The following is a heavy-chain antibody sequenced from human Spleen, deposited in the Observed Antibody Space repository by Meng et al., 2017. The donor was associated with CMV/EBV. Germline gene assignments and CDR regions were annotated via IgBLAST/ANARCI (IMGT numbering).Heavy chain of an antibody. CDR1: GFTFTNAW. V-gene: IGHV3-15*01. CDR2: IRSRADGGAA. CDR3: MTGGWFDP. J-gene: IGHJ5*02. Sequence: LSCAASGFTFTNAWMNWVRQAPGKGLEWVGRIRSRADGGAADYAAPVKGRFIISRDDSIKTLYLQMNSLKIEDTGVYYCMTGGWFDPWGQGTLVTVSS.